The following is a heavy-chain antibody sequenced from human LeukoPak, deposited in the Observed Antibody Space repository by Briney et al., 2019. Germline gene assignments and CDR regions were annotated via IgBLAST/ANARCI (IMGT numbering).Heavy chain of an antibody. CDR1: GYTFSSYY. J-gene: IGHJ4*02. CDR3: ARAGYCSGGSCYFDY. Sequence: ASVKVSCKASGYTFSSYYMHWVRQAPGQGLEWMGIINPSGGSTRYAQKFQGRVTMTGDTYTSTVYMELTSLRSEDTAMYYCARAGYCSGGSCYFDYWGQGTVVTVSS. D-gene: IGHD2-15*01. CDR2: INPSGGST. V-gene: IGHV1-46*01.